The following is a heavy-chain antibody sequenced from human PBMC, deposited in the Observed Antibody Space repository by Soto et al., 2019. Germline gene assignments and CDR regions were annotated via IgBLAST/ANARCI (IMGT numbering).Heavy chain of an antibody. Sequence: GASVKVSCKASGYTFTSYGISWVRQAPGQGLEWMGWISAYNGSTNYAQKLQGRVTMTTDTSTSTAYMELRSLRSDDTAVYYCARGDYGDYDYYYYMDVWGKGTTVTVSS. CDR3: ARGDYGDYDYYYYMDV. D-gene: IGHD4-17*01. CDR2: ISAYNGST. J-gene: IGHJ6*03. V-gene: IGHV1-18*01. CDR1: GYTFTSYG.